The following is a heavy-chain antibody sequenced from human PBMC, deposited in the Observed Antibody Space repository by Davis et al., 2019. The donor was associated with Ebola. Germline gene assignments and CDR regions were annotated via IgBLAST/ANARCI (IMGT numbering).Heavy chain of an antibody. V-gene: IGHV1-2*06. CDR1: VYTFTDYN. CDR3: AGGHNYAHEY. D-gene: IGHD4-11*01. CDR2: VILKSGAT. J-gene: IGHJ4*02. Sequence: ASVTVSCKASVYTFTDYNIHWMRQAPGQGLEWLGRVILKSGATNYAQKFQGRVTMTRDTSISTVYMELSSLRYYDTADYYCAGGHNYAHEYWGQGTLVTVSS.